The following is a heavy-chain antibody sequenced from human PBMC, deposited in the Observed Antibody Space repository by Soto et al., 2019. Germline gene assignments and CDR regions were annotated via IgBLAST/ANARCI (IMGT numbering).Heavy chain of an antibody. D-gene: IGHD5-18*01. Sequence: PSETLSLTCTVSGGSISGYYWTWIRQPPGKGLEWIGYIYYSGSTKYNPSLESRVTISVDTSKNQFSLKVASVTAADTAVYYCARVRYSWGYYFDYWGQGTLVTVS. CDR1: GGSISGYY. J-gene: IGHJ4*02. V-gene: IGHV4-59*01. CDR3: ARVRYSWGYYFDY. CDR2: IYYSGST.